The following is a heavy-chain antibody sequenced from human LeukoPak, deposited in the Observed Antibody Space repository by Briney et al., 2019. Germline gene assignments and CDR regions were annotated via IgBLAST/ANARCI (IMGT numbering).Heavy chain of an antibody. J-gene: IGHJ4*02. CDR3: ARDGRQNCGSLNCYIFSN. D-gene: IGHD2-2*01. CDR2: IRSDGSNI. Sequence: GGSLRLSCAASGFTFSRFGFHWVRQAPGKGLEWVTFIRSDGSNINYADFVKGRFTISRDNSNNTVHLQMNSLRGEDTAVYYCARDGRQNCGSLNCYIFSNWGPGTLVTVSS. V-gene: IGHV3-30*02. CDR1: GFTFSRFG.